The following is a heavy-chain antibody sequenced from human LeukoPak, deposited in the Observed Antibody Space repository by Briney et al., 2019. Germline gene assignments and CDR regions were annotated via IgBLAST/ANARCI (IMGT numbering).Heavy chain of an antibody. J-gene: IGHJ6*03. CDR1: GYTFTNFD. D-gene: IGHD1-7*01. Sequence: ASVKVSCKTSGYTFTNFDINWVRQASGHGLEWMGWMNPNSGNTGYAQKFQGRVTITRNTSISTAYMELSSLRSEDTAVYYCARAPSWNYNRYYYYYVDVWGRGTMVTVSS. CDR3: ARAPSWNYNRYYYYYVDV. V-gene: IGHV1-8*03. CDR2: MNPNSGNT.